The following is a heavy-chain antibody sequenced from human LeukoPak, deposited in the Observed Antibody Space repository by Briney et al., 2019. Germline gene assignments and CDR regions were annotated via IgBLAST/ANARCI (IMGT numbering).Heavy chain of an antibody. CDR1: GYTFTSYG. J-gene: IGHJ4*02. V-gene: IGHV1-18*01. CDR3: ARERGRTVFYDY. Sequence: GASVKVSCKASGYTFTSYGISWVRQAPGQGLEWMGWISAYNGNTNYAQKLQGRVTMITDTSTSTDYMELRSLRSDDTAVYYCARERGRTVFYDYWGQGTLVTVSS. D-gene: IGHD4-17*01. CDR2: ISAYNGNT.